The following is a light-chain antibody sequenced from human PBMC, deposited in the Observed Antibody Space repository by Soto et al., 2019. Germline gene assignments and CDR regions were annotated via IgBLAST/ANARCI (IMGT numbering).Light chain of an antibody. CDR1: QGLTSY. Sequence: EMGWTQSPAPLSLSPGERATLSSGASQGLTSYLAWYQQKPGQAPRLLIYDASNRATGIPARFSGSGSGTDFTLTISSLEPEDFAVYYCQQRSNWLTFGGGTKVEIK. CDR3: QQRSNWLT. CDR2: DAS. J-gene: IGKJ4*01. V-gene: IGKV3-11*01.